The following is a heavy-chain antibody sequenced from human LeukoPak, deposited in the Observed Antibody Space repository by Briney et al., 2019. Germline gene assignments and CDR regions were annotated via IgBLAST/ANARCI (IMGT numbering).Heavy chain of an antibody. J-gene: IGHJ6*03. Sequence: ASVKVFCNASGHTQTSHDINWVRHATGQGLELMGWMNPTSGDTGYAQKFQGRVTMTRDTSINTAYMELSSLTSEDTAVYYCARAGGDYGDYYHYYYYMDVWGSGTTVTVSS. CDR1: GHTQTSHD. D-gene: IGHD4-17*01. CDR2: MNPTSGDT. CDR3: ARAGGDYGDYYHYYYYMDV. V-gene: IGHV1-8*01.